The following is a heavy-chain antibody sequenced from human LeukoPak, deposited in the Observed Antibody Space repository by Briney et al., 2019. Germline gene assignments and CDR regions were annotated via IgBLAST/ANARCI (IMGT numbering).Heavy chain of an antibody. CDR1: GRSISSYY. CDR3: ARGVSYYDSSGYKH. D-gene: IGHD3-22*01. V-gene: IGHV4-59*01. CDR2: IYYSGST. J-gene: IGHJ1*01. Sequence: SETLSLTCTVSGRSISSYYWSWIRQPQGKGLEWIGYIYYSGSTNYNPSLKSRVTISVDTSKNQFSLKLGSVTAADTAVYYCARGVSYYDSSGYKHWGQGTLVTVSS.